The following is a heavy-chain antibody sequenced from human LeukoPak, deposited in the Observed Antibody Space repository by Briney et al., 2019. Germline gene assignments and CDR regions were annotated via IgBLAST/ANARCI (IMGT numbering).Heavy chain of an antibody. J-gene: IGHJ6*04. V-gene: IGHV3-66*01. CDR3: ARKWEPPPVEGNSMDV. Sequence: GSLLLSCAASGFTVSSNYMCWVRRAPGKGLEWVSVIYSDGRTYYANSAKGRFTISRDNSKNTLYLQMNSLRAEDTAVYYCARKWEPPPVEGNSMDVWAKGPRAPSPQ. D-gene: IGHD1-26*01. CDR2: IYSDGRT. CDR1: GFTVSSNY.